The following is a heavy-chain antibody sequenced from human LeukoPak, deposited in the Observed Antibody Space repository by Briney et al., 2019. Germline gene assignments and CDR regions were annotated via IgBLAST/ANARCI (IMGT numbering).Heavy chain of an antibody. Sequence: GGSLRLSCEASGFTFDDYAMPWVRQAPGKGLEWVSGISWNSSSIGYADSVKGRFTISRDNAKNSLYLQMNSLRAEDTALYYCAKAGYQYNWFDPWGQGTRVTVSS. D-gene: IGHD6-13*01. V-gene: IGHV3-9*01. CDR1: GFTFDDYA. J-gene: IGHJ5*02. CDR3: AKAGYQYNWFDP. CDR2: ISWNSSSI.